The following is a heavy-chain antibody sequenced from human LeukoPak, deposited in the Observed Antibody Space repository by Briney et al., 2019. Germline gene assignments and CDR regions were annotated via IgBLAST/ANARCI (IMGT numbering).Heavy chain of an antibody. J-gene: IGHJ6*02. D-gene: IGHD3-22*01. Sequence: PSETLSLTCAVYGGSFSGYYWSWIRQPPGKGLEWIGEINHSGSTNYNPSLKSRVTISVDTSKNQFSLKLSSVTAADTAVYYCARNVYYDSSGYYYRFYYYGMDVWGQGTTVTVSS. CDR3: ARNVYYDSSGYYYRFYYYGMDV. V-gene: IGHV4-34*01. CDR1: GGSFSGYY. CDR2: INHSGST.